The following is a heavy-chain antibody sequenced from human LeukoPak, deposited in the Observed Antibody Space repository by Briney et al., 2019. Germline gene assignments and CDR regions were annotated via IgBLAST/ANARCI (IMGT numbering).Heavy chain of an antibody. Sequence: PGGSLRLSCAASGFTFSGYAMSWVRQAPGKGLEWVSAISGSGGSTYYADSVKGRFTISRDNSKNTLYLQMNSLRAEDTAVYYCAKDSSDYTHLDYWGQGTLVTVSS. CDR1: GFTFSGYA. V-gene: IGHV3-23*01. CDR2: ISGSGGST. CDR3: AKDSSDYTHLDY. J-gene: IGHJ4*02. D-gene: IGHD6-19*01.